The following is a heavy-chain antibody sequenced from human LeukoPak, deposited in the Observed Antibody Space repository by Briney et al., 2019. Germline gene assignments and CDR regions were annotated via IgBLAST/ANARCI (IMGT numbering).Heavy chain of an antibody. CDR2: IIPMFGSA. V-gene: IGHV1-69*05. D-gene: IGHD1-26*01. J-gene: IGHJ6*03. CDR1: GDILNSYS. Sequence: SVKVSCKASGDILNSYSISWVRQAPGQGLEWMGGIIPMFGSANSAQTFQDRVTITTDQSTSTAYMELSSLSSEDTAVYYCARVGRSRGSLPNSYYYMDVWGTGTTVTVSS. CDR3: ARVGRSRGSLPNSYYYMDV.